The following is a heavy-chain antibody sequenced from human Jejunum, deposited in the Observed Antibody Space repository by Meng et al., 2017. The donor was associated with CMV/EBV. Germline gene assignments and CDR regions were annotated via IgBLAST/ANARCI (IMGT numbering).Heavy chain of an antibody. CDR2: IYESGAT. J-gene: IGHJ5*02. CDR1: GDSITNKRYY. V-gene: IGHV4-30-4*01. D-gene: IGHD3-10*02. Sequence: VAGDSITNKRYYWNWIRQTPGRGLEWIGYIYESGATHYNPSLKGRATMSVDTSKNQFSLNLKSVTAADTAIYYCVGNYDVHLNWFDPWGRGTLVTVSS. CDR3: VGNYDVHLNWFDP.